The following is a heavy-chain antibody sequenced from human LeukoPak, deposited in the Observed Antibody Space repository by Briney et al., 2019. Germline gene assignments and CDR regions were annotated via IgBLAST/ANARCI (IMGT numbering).Heavy chain of an antibody. CDR2: VYHSGST. V-gene: IGHV4-38-2*01. CDR3: ASLDIVVVPAAIGWFDP. CDR1: GYSISSGYY. Sequence: KPSETLSLTCAVSGYSISSGYYWGWIRQPPGNGLEWIGSVYHSGSTYYNPSLKSRVTISVDTSKNRLSLKLSSVTAADTSVYYCASLDIVVVPAAIGWFDPWGQGTLVTVSS. J-gene: IGHJ5*02. D-gene: IGHD2-2*01.